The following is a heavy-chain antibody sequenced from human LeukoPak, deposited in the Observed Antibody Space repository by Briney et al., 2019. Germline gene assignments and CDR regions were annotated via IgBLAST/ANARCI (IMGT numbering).Heavy chain of an antibody. CDR2: IYPGDSDT. CDR1: GYSFTSYW. CDR3: ARLSGVFYGSGSANWFDP. Sequence: GESLKISCKGSGYSFTSYWIGWVRQMPGKGLEWMGIIYPGDSDTRYSPSFQGQVTISADKSISTAYLQWSSLKASDTAMYYCARLSGVFYGSGSANWFDPWGQGTLVTVSS. V-gene: IGHV5-51*01. D-gene: IGHD3-10*01. J-gene: IGHJ5*02.